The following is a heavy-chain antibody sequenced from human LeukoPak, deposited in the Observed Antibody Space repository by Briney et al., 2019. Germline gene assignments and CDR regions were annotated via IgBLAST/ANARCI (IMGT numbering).Heavy chain of an antibody. CDR3: AKGGRTYYYDSSGYYPVFDY. V-gene: IGHV3-23*01. Sequence: GGSLRLSCAASGFTFSSYAMSWVRQAPGKGLEWVSAISGSGGSTYYADSVKGRFTISRDNSKNPLYLQMNSLRAEDTAVYYCAKGGRTYYYDSSGYYPVFDYWGQGTLVTVSS. CDR2: ISGSGGST. D-gene: IGHD3-22*01. CDR1: GFTFSSYA. J-gene: IGHJ4*02.